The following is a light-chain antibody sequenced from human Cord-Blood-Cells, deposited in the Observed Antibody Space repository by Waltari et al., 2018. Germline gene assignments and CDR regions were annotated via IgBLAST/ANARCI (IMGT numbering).Light chain of an antibody. CDR2: DVS. CDR3: SSYTSSSTWV. CDR1: SSDVGGYNY. J-gene: IGLJ3*02. Sequence: QSALTQPASVSGSPGQSLTIPCTGTSSDVGGYNYVSWYQQHPGKAPKLMIYDVSKRPSGASNRFSGSKSGNTASLTISGLQAEDEADYYCSSYTSSSTWVFGGGTKLTVL. V-gene: IGLV2-14*01.